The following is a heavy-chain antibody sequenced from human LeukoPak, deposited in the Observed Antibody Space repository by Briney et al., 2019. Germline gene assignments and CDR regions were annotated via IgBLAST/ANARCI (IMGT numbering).Heavy chain of an antibody. D-gene: IGHD3-10*01. V-gene: IGHV3-23*01. CDR2: ISGSGGST. Sequence: GGSLRLSCAASGFTFSSYAMSWVRQAPGKGLEWVSAISGSGGSTYYADSVKGRFTISRDNSKNTLYLQMNSLRAEDTAVYYCAKGTYGSGSYTLYFDYWGQGTLVTVSS. CDR1: GFTFSSYA. J-gene: IGHJ4*02. CDR3: AKGTYGSGSYTLYFDY.